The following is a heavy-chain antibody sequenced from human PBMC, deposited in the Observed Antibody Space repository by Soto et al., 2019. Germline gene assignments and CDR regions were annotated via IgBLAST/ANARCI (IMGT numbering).Heavy chain of an antibody. J-gene: IGHJ5*01. V-gene: IGHV2-5*02. D-gene: IGHD6-13*01. Sequence: SGPTLVNPTQTLTLTCSFSGFSLSSNGVGVGWIRQAPGKALEWLASIYWDNDKYYSPSLKSRLSIIKDTSINQVFLIMTTVDPVDSATYYCAHRSPYRGSWNSGCFDSWG. CDR2: IYWDNDK. CDR3: AHRSPYRGSWNSGCFDS. CDR1: GFSLSSNGVG.